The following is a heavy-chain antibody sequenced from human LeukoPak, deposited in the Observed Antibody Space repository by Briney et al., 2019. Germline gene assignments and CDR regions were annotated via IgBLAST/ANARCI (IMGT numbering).Heavy chain of an antibody. J-gene: IGHJ4*02. CDR3: ARGKGYCSADSCYFYDF. Sequence: GESLKISCKGSGYSFTNYWIGWVRQMPGKGLEWTGAIYPGDSNTKYNPSFQGRVTISADKSISTAYLQWSSLEASDTAMYYCARGKGYCSADSCYFYDFWGQGTLVTVSS. V-gene: IGHV5-51*01. D-gene: IGHD2-15*01. CDR2: IYPGDSNT. CDR1: GYSFTNYW.